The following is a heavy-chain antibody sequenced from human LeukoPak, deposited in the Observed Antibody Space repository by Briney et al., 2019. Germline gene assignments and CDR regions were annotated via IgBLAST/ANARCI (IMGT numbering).Heavy chain of an antibody. D-gene: IGHD6-13*01. Sequence: GGSLRLSCEASGFTFSAYAMTWVRQAPGKGLEWVSGISGSGGSTYYVDSVKGRFTISRDNSKNTLNLQMNSLRAEDTAVYYCAKQGQSSRWYDFDYWGQGTLVTVSS. J-gene: IGHJ4*02. CDR3: AKQGQSSRWYDFDY. V-gene: IGHV3-23*01. CDR2: ISGSGGST. CDR1: GFTFSAYA.